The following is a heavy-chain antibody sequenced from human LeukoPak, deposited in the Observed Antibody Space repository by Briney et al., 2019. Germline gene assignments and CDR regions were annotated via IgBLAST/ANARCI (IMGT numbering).Heavy chain of an antibody. J-gene: IGHJ2*01. CDR3: ARAPRAYSYGPYWYFDL. D-gene: IGHD5-18*01. V-gene: IGHV4-59*01. Sequence: SETLSLTCTVSGGSISSYYWSWIRQPPGKGLEWIGYIYYSGSTNYNPSLKSRVTISVDTSKNQFSLKLSSVTAADTAVYYCARAPRAYSYGPYWYFDLWGRGTLVTASS. CDR2: IYYSGST. CDR1: GGSISSYY.